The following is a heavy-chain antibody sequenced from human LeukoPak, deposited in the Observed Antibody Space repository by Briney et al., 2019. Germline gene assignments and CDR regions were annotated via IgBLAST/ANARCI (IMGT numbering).Heavy chain of an antibody. CDR1: GFTVSSNY. Sequence: GGSLRLSCAASGFTVSSNYMSWVRQAPGKGLEWVSVIFSGGSTDYKDSVKDRFIISRDNSKNTLYLQMNSLRAEDTAVYYCAKEMATMNAFDIWGQGTMVTVSS. J-gene: IGHJ3*02. V-gene: IGHV3-66*01. D-gene: IGHD5-24*01. CDR3: AKEMATMNAFDI. CDR2: IFSGGST.